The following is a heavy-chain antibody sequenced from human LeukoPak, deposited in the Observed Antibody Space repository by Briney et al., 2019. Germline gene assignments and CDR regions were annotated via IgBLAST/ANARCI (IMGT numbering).Heavy chain of an antibody. CDR3: ARDRSSSSPTRHYYYYYGMDV. J-gene: IGHJ6*02. CDR2: IYHSGST. CDR1: GYSISSGYY. Sequence: PSETLSLTCTVSGYSISSGYYWGWIRQPPGKGLEWIGSIYHSGSTYYNPSPKSRVTISVDTSKNQFSLKLSSVTAADTAVYYCARDRSSSSPTRHYYYYYGMDVWGQGTTVTVSS. V-gene: IGHV4-38-2*02. D-gene: IGHD6-13*01.